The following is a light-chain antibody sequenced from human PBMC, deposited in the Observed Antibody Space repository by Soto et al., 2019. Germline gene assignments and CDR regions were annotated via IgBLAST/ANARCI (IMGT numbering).Light chain of an antibody. J-gene: IGKJ1*01. CDR3: QQYNNWPPT. V-gene: IGKV3-15*01. Sequence: EIVMTQSPATQSVSPGERATLSCRASQSVSSNLAWYQQKPGQAPRLLIYGASTRATGIPARFSGSGSGTEFTLTISSLQSEDFAVYYCQQYNNWPPTFGQGTKVEIK. CDR1: QSVSSN. CDR2: GAS.